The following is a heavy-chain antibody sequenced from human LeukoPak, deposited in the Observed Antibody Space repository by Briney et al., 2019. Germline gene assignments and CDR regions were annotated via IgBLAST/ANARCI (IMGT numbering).Heavy chain of an antibody. D-gene: IGHD5-18*01. V-gene: IGHV1-46*01. CDR2: INPSGGST. Sequence: GASVKVSCKASGYTFTSYYMHWVRQAPGQGLEWMGIINPSGGSTSYAQKFQGRVTMTRDMSTSTVYMELSSLRSADTAVYYCARENADTAMVYYFDYWGQGTLVTVSS. CDR3: ARENADTAMVYYFDY. J-gene: IGHJ4*02. CDR1: GYTFTSYY.